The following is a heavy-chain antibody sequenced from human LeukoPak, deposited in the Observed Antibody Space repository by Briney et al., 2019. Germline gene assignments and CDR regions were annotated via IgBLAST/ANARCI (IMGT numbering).Heavy chain of an antibody. V-gene: IGHV4-59*01. CDR1: GGSFSGYY. D-gene: IGHD1-1*01. J-gene: IGHJ6*03. CDR3: ASGTYYYYMDV. CDR2: IYYSGST. Sequence: PSETLSLTXAVYGGSFSGYYWSWIRQPPGKGLEWIGYIYYSGSTNYNPSLKSRVTISVDTSKNQFSLKLSSVTAADTAVYYCASGTYYYYMDVWGKGTTVTVSS.